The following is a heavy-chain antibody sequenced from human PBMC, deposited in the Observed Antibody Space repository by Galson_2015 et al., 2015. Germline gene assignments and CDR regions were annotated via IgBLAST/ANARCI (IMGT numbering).Heavy chain of an antibody. Sequence: SLRLSCAVSGFPFSAYAMNWVRQAPGKGLEWVSGISGSGRTIYYADSVKGRYTISRDNDRNMFFLQMNNLRTEDAALYHCAKVRSMGVCRGGAMDVWGQGTTVTVSS. J-gene: IGHJ6*02. CDR2: ISGSGRTI. D-gene: IGHD3-10*01. CDR3: AKVRSMGVCRGGAMDV. V-gene: IGHV3-23*01. CDR1: GFPFSAYA.